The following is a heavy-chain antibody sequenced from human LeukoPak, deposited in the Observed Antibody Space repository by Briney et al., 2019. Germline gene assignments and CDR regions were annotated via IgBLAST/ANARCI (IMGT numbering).Heavy chain of an antibody. V-gene: IGHV4-59*08. CDR3: ATYPHYYGTSGVDY. J-gene: IGHJ4*02. CDR1: GGSISSYY. D-gene: IGHD3-10*01. CDR2: MSYSGST. Sequence: PSETLSLTCNVSGGSISSYYWSWSRQPPGRGLEWIGYMSYSGSTHYNPSLESRVTILAVTSTSQVSLTLSSVTAEDTAVYYCATYPHYYGTSGVDYWGQGTLVTVSS.